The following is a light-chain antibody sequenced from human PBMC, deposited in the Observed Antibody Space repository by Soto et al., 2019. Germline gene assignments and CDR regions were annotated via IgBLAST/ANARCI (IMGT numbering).Light chain of an antibody. J-gene: IGKJ5*01. CDR1: QSVSSN. V-gene: IGKV3-20*01. CDR3: QQYGNSPAIT. Sequence: EIVMTQSPATLSVSPGERATLSCRASQSVSSNLAWYQQKPGQAPRLLIYGVSSRASGIPDRFFGSGSGTDFTLTINRLEPEDFAVYYCQQYGNSPAITFGQGTQREIK. CDR2: GVS.